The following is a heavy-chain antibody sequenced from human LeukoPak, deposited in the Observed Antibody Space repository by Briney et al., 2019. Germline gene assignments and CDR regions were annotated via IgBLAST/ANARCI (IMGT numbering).Heavy chain of an antibody. D-gene: IGHD3-10*01. J-gene: IGHJ4*02. Sequence: GGSLRLSCVASGFTFSDYGMAWVRQAPGKGLEWVSTVSRDGGNTHYADSVMGRFTISRDNSNNMLSLQMNSLRVEDTAKYYCAREVGGESFFDYWGQGTLVTVSS. V-gene: IGHV3-23*01. CDR1: GFTFSDYG. CDR3: AREVGGESFFDY. CDR2: VSRDGGNT.